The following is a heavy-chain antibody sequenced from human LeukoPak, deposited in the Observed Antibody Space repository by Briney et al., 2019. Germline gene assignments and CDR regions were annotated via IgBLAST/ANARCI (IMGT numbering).Heavy chain of an antibody. CDR1: GYTFTGYY. CDR3: ARASTRITMIEGNY. D-gene: IGHD3-22*01. CDR2: INPNSGGT. J-gene: IGHJ4*02. Sequence: GASVKVSCKASGYTFTGYYMHWVRQAPGQGLEWMGWINPNSGGTNYAQKFQGRVTMTRDTSISTAYMELSRLRSDDTAVYYCARASTRITMIEGNYWGQGTLVTVSS. V-gene: IGHV1-2*02.